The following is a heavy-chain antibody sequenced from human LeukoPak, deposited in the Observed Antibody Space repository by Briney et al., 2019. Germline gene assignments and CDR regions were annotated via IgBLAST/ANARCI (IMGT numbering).Heavy chain of an antibody. V-gene: IGHV1-18*01. J-gene: IGHJ4*02. Sequence: ASVKVTCKASGYTFTCYGISLVRQAPAQGLEWKGWISAYNGNTNYAQKLQGRVTMTTDTPTSTAYMELRSLRSDDTAVYYCARAGGYGDYDSDYWGQGTLVTVSS. D-gene: IGHD4-17*01. CDR3: ARAGGYGDYDSDY. CDR2: ISAYNGNT. CDR1: GYTFTCYG.